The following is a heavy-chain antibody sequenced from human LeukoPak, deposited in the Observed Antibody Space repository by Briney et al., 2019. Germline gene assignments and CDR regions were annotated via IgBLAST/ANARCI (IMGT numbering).Heavy chain of an antibody. CDR1: ADSVSSNSAA. CDR3: ARVTEKQYLPFDS. CDR2: TYYRSRWYN. D-gene: IGHD2-2*01. J-gene: IGHJ4*02. V-gene: IGHV6-1*01. Sequence: SQTLSLTCAISADSVSSNSAAWNWIRQSPSRGLEWLGRTYYRSRWYNEYALSVKSRISINPDTSKNQFSLQLNSVTPEDTAVYYCARVTEKQYLPFDSWGQGTLVTVSS.